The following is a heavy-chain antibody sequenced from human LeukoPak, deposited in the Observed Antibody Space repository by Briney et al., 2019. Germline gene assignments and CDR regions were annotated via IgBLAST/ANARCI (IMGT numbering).Heavy chain of an antibody. CDR2: TSPDLNVK. J-gene: IGHJ4*02. CDR3: AREGYYGSGSPPSLYFDY. D-gene: IGHD3-10*01. V-gene: IGHV3-30-3*01. Sequence: QAGGSLGLSCAASGFTFRNYVIPWARQPPAKGWDWLAFTSPDLNVKLYADSVKGRFTISRDNSRSTLYLQMNSLRPEDTAIYYCAREGYYGSGSPPSLYFDYWGQGTLVTVSS. CDR1: GFTFRNYV.